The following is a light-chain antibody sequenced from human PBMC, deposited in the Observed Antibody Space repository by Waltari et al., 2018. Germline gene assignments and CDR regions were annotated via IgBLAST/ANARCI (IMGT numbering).Light chain of an antibody. CDR3: KAWDSTSVV. V-gene: IGLV3-1*01. J-gene: IGLJ2*01. Sequence: SYELTQPPSVSVSPGQTASITCSGDHSGDNYVCWYQQKQGQSPVLVIHQSTKRPSGIPERISGSNSGNTATLTISGTQAMDEADYYCKAWDSTSVVFGGGTKLSVL. CDR1: HSGDNY. CDR2: QST.